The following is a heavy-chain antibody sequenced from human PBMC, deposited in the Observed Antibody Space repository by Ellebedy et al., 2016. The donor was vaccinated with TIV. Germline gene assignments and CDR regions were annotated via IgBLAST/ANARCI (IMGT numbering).Heavy chain of an antibody. CDR3: ARLSMGAFDY. V-gene: IGHV4-34*01. J-gene: IGHJ4*02. CDR2: INHSGST. D-gene: IGHD3-16*01. Sequence: SETLSLXXAVYGGSFSGYYWSWIRQPPGKGLEWIGEINHSGSTNYNPSLKSRVTISVDTSKNQFSLKLSSVTAADTAVYYCARLSMGAFDYWGQGTLVTVSS. CDR1: GGSFSGYY.